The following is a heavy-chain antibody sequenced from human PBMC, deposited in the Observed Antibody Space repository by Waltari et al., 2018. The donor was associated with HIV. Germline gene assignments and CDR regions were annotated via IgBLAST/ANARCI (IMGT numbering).Heavy chain of an antibody. CDR2: INRDGSTI. V-gene: IGHV3-74*01. CDR1: GFPFSSYW. D-gene: IGHD3-10*01. J-gene: IGHJ6*02. Sequence: EVQLVESGGGLVQAGGSLRLSCSASGFPFSSYWMHWVRQAPGKGLVWVSGINRDGSTIRYADSVKGRFTISRDNAKNTLYLQMNSLRAEDTALYYCARGQYYSMDVWGQGTTVTVSS. CDR3: ARGQYYSMDV.